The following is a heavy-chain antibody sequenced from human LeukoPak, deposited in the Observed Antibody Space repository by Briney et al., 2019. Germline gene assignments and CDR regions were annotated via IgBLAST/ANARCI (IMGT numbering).Heavy chain of an antibody. V-gene: IGHV4-61*02. Sequence: SETLSLTCTVSGGSISSGSYYWSWIRQPAGKGLEWIGRIYTSGSTNYNPSLKSRVTISVDTSKNQFSLKLSSVTAADTAVYYCAREVRGGSYGCLDYWGQGTLVTVSS. CDR1: GGSISSGSYY. J-gene: IGHJ4*02. CDR2: IYTSGST. D-gene: IGHD1-26*01. CDR3: AREVRGGSYGCLDY.